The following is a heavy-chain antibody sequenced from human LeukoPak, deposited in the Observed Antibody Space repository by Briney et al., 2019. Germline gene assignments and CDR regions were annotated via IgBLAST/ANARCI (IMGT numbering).Heavy chain of an antibody. V-gene: IGHV4-4*02. CDR3: ATYYDSSGYKLDY. Sequence: PSETLSLTCAVSGGSISSNNWWSWVRQPPGEGLEWIGEIYHSGSTNYNPSLKSRVTISVDKSKNQFSLKLSSVTAADTAVYYCATYYDSSGYKLDYWGQGTLVTVSS. J-gene: IGHJ4*02. D-gene: IGHD3-22*01. CDR2: IYHSGST. CDR1: GGSISSNNW.